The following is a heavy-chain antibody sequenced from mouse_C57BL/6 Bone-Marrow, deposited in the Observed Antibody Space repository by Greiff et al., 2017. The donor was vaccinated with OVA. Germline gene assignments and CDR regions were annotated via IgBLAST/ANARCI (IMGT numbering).Heavy chain of an antibody. CDR1: GFTFSSYT. CDR2: ISGGGGNT. V-gene: IGHV5-9*01. Sequence: EVKLMESGGGLVKPGGSLKLSCAASGFTFSSYTMSWVRQTPEKRLEWVATISGGGGNTYYPDSVKGRFTISRDNAKNTLYLQMSSLRSEDTALYYCASPYWYFDVWGTGTTVTVSS. CDR3: ASPYWYFDV. J-gene: IGHJ1*03.